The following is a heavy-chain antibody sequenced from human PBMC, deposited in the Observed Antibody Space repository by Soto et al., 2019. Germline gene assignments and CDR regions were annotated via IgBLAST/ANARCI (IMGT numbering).Heavy chain of an antibody. V-gene: IGHV5-51*06. CDR1: GYSFSSYW. Sequence: GESLTISCKRSGYSFSSYWIGWVPQMPGKGLEWMGIIYPGDSDTRYSPSFQGQVAISADKSISTAYLQWSSLKASDTAMYYSARASYYGSGSYLPTLNWCDPWGQGTPVTVAS. J-gene: IGHJ5*02. CDR3: ARASYYGSGSYLPTLNWCDP. D-gene: IGHD3-10*01. CDR2: IYPGDSDT.